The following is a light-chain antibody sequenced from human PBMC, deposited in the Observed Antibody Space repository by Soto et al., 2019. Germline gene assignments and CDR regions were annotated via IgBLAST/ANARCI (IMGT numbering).Light chain of an antibody. CDR2: EAS. J-gene: IGKJ1*01. Sequence: IQMTQSPSSLSAFVGDRVTITCRASQGIRNDVAWYQQKPGKAPKRLIYEASSLQTGVPSRFSGSGSGTEFTLTISSLQPEDCAIYYCLQHNTYQWTFGQGTKVEIK. CDR1: QGIRND. CDR3: LQHNTYQWT. V-gene: IGKV1-17*01.